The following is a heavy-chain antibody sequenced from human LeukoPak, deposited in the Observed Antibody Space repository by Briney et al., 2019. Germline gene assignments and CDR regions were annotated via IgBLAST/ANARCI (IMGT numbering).Heavy chain of an antibody. D-gene: IGHD2-21*02. CDR2: MNPNTGRT. CDR3: ARRKVTAISQYYFDY. J-gene: IGHJ4*02. V-gene: IGHV1-8*01. Sequence: ASVKVSCKASRYTFTSYDINWVREAAGQRLEWMGWMNPNTGRTGFAQKFQGRLTMTRDASISTAYMELSSLRSEDTAVYYCARRKVTAISQYYFDYWGQGTLVTVSS. CDR1: RYTFTSYD.